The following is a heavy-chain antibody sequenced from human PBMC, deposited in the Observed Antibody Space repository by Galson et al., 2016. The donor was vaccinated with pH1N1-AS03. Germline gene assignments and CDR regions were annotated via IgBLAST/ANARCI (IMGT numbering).Heavy chain of an antibody. CDR3: ARDWEPHMRSLRSDDTAVYYCARDWEPHMRMDCFDP. CDR1: GYTFTSYG. CDR2: VSGHDGET. J-gene: IGHJ5*02. Sequence: SVKVSCKASGYTFTSYGISWVRQAPGQGLEWMGWVSGHDGETNYAENMEGRVTMTADTSTGTAYMELRSLRSDDTAGYYCARDWEPHMRSLRSDDTAVYYCARDWEPHMRMDCFDPWGQGTLVTVSS. D-gene: IGHD1-26*01. V-gene: IGHV1-18*04.